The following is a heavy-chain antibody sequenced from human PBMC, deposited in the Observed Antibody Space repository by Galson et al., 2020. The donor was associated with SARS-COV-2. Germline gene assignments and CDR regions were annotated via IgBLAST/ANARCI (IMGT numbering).Heavy chain of an antibody. J-gene: IGHJ4*02. Sequence: SETLSLTCTVSGGSISSYYWSWIRQPPGKGLEWIGYIYYSGSTNYNPSLKSRVTISVDTSKNQFSLKLSSVTAADTAVYYCARVYGGAYYFDYWGQGTLVTVSS. CDR3: ARVYGGAYYFDY. CDR1: GGSISSYY. V-gene: IGHV4-59*01. CDR2: IYYSGST. D-gene: IGHD2-21*01.